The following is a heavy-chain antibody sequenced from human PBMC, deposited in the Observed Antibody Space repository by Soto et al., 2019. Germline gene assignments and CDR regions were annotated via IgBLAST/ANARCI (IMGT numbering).Heavy chain of an antibody. V-gene: IGHV3-74*01. CDR2: TNEDGTIT. CDR3: ASDLGDQQGF. J-gene: IGHJ4*02. D-gene: IGHD3-16*01. Sequence: EVQLVESGGGLVQPGGSLRLSCAASGFTFSRYWMHWVRQVPGKGLVWVSRTNEDGTITNYADSVQGRFTISRDNAKNTLYLQMNSLRGEDTAVYYCASDLGDQQGFWGQGTVVTVTS. CDR1: GFTFSRYW.